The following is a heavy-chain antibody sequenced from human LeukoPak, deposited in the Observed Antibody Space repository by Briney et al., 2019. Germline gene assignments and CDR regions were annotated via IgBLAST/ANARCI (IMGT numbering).Heavy chain of an antibody. D-gene: IGHD3-22*01. J-gene: IGHJ3*02. CDR1: GYTLTELS. CDR2: SDPEDGET. V-gene: IGHV1-24*01. CDR3: ASTPSYYYDSSGSRAFDI. Sequence: ASEKVSCKVSGYTLTELSMHWVRQAPGKGLEWMGGSDPEDGETIYAQKFQGRVTMTEDTSTDTAYMELSSLRSEDTAVYYCASTPSYYYDSSGSRAFDIWGQGTMVTVSS.